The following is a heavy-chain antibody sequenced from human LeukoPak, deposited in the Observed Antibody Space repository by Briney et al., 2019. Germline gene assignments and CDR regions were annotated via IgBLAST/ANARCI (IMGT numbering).Heavy chain of an antibody. Sequence: LPGGSLRLSCAASGFTFSRFAMTWVRQAPGKGLEWVSAISGSSGSTYYADSVKGRFTISRDNSKNTLYLQMNSLRAEDTAVYYCGKDKCHDSSGTFDYWGQGTLVTVSS. CDR2: ISGSSGST. CDR1: GFTFSRFA. D-gene: IGHD3-22*01. J-gene: IGHJ4*02. CDR3: GKDKCHDSSGTFDY. V-gene: IGHV3-23*01.